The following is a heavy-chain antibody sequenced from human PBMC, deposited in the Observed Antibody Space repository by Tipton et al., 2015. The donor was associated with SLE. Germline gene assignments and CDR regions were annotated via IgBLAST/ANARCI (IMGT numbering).Heavy chain of an antibody. D-gene: IGHD3-16*01. J-gene: IGHJ3*02. V-gene: IGHV4-34*01. CDR1: GGSFSGYY. Sequence: TLSLTCAVYGGSFSGYYWGWIRQPPGKGLEWSGEINHSGSTNYNPSLKSRVTISVDTSKNQFSLKLSSVTAADTAVYYCAIPRTSYDAFDIWGQGTRVTVSS. CDR3: AIPRTSYDAFDI. CDR2: INHSGST.